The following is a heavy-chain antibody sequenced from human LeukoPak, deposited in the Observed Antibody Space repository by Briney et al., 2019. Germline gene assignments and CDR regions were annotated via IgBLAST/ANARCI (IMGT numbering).Heavy chain of an antibody. V-gene: IGHV3-9*01. CDR3: AKDITMVRGAEFDY. CDR2: ISWNSGSI. D-gene: IGHD3-10*01. Sequence: PGRSLRLSCAASGFTFDDYAMHWVRHAPGKGLEWVSGISWNSGSIGYSDSVKGRFTISRDNAKNSLYLQMNSLRAEDTALYYCAKDITMVRGAEFDYWGQGTLVTVSS. CDR1: GFTFDDYA. J-gene: IGHJ4*02.